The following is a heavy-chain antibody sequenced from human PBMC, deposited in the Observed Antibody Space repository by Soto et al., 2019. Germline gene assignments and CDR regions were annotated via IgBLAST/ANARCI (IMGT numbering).Heavy chain of an antibody. J-gene: IGHJ4*02. CDR3: ARWGTTGGFDL. D-gene: IGHD3-16*01. CDR1: GFRFKSFV. V-gene: IGHV3-30*19. CDR2: TSYDGNNK. Sequence: QVQLVESGGGVVQPGTSLRLSCAASGFRFKSFVMHWFRQAPGKGLEWVACTSYDGNNKDYGDSVKGRFTVSRDNSQITLHLQWDFLRPEDTALYYCARWGTTGGFDLWGQGNLVSVSS.